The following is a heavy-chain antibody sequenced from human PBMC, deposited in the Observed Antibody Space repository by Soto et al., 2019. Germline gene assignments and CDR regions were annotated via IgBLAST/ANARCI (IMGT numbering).Heavy chain of an antibody. D-gene: IGHD3-9*01. CDR3: ARDRGKYYDILTGYFDY. CDR2: INPSGGST. CDR1: GYTFTSYY. J-gene: IGHJ4*02. Sequence: QVQLVQSGAEVKKPGASVKVSCKASGYTFTSYYMHWVRQAPGQGLDWMGIINPSGGSTSYAQKFQGRVTMTRDTSTSTVYMELSSLRSEDTAVYYCARDRGKYYDILTGYFDYWGQGTLVTVSS. V-gene: IGHV1-46*03.